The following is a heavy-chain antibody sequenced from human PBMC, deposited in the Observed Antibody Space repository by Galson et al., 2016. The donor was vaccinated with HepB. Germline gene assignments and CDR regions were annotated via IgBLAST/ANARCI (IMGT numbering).Heavy chain of an antibody. Sequence: SLRLSCAASGLTFSNAWMSWVRQAPGKGLELVANIKQDGNEKYHVDSVKGRFTISRDNAKNSLYLQMNSLRAEDTAVYYCTRGDPRGGDSYTSDYYSGMDVWGQGTTVTVSS. CDR3: TRGDPRGGDSYTSDYYSGMDV. J-gene: IGHJ6*02. D-gene: IGHD2-21*01. CDR2: IKQDGNEK. V-gene: IGHV3-7*01. CDR1: GLTFSNAW.